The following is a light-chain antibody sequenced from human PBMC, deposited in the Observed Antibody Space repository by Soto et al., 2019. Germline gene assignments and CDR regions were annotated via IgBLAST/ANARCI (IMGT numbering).Light chain of an antibody. CDR3: SSYTSSSTLGV. J-gene: IGLJ1*01. V-gene: IGLV2-14*01. CDR1: SSDVGGYNY. Sequence: QSALTHPASVSGCRGQWITISCTGTSSDVGGYNYVSWYQQHPGKAPKLMIYDVSNRPSGVSNRFSGSKSGNTASLTISGLQAEDEADYYCSSYTSSSTLGVFGTGTKVTVL. CDR2: DVS.